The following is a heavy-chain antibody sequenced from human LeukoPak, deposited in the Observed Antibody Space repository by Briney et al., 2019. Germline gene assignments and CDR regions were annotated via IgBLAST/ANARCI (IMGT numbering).Heavy chain of an antibody. D-gene: IGHD3-10*01. CDR1: GYTFTSYG. CDR3: ARVSGPGKITAGRWFDP. V-gene: IGHV1-18*01. J-gene: IGHJ5*02. Sequence: ASVKVSCKASGYTFTSYGISWVRQAPGQGLEWMGWISAYNGNTNYAQKLQGRVTMTTDTSTSTAYMELRSLRSDDTAVYYCARVSGPGKITAGRWFDPWGQGTLVTVSS. CDR2: ISAYNGNT.